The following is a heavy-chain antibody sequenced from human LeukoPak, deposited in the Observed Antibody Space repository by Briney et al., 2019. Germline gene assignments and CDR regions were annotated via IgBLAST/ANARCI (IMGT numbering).Heavy chain of an antibody. J-gene: IGHJ5*02. CDR2: INSDGSST. Sequence: EGSLRLSCAASGFTFSSYWMHWVRHAPGKGLVWVSRINSDGSSTSYADSVKGRFTISRDNAKNTLYLQMNSLRAEDTAVYYCARVPVGVGSGSYWGNWFDPWGQGTLVTVSS. CDR1: GFTFSSYW. D-gene: IGHD3-10*01. CDR3: ARVPVGVGSGSYWGNWFDP. V-gene: IGHV3-74*01.